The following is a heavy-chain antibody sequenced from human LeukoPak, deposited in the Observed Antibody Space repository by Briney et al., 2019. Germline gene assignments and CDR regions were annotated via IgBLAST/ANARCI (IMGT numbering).Heavy chain of an antibody. Sequence: ASVKVSCKASGGTFSSYAISWVRQAPGQGLEWMGGIIPIFGTANYAQKFQGRVTITADESTSTAYMELSSLRSEDTAVYYCARESPIAYGNFQHWGLGTLVTVSS. CDR3: ARESPIAYGNFQH. D-gene: IGHD1-26*01. J-gene: IGHJ1*01. CDR2: IIPIFGTA. V-gene: IGHV1-69*13. CDR1: GGTFSSYA.